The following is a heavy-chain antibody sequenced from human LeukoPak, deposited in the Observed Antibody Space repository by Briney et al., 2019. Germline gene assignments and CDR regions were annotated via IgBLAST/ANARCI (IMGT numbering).Heavy chain of an antibody. Sequence: GSLRLSCAASGFTFSNAWMNWVRQAPGKGLEWVGRIKSKTDGGTTDYAAPVKGRFTISRDDSKNTLYLQMNSLKTEDTAVYYCTIRYGDYATMGYYWGQGTLVTVSS. CDR1: GFTFSNAW. D-gene: IGHD4-17*01. CDR3: TIRYGDYATMGYY. CDR2: IKSKTDGGTT. J-gene: IGHJ4*02. V-gene: IGHV3-15*07.